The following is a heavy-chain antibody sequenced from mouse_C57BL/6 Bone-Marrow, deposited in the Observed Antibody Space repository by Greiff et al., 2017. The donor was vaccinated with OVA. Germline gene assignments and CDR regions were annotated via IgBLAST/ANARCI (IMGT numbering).Heavy chain of an antibody. D-gene: IGHD1-1*01. CDR3: AEKKGYYIGSSYAWFAY. CDR1: GYTFTDYA. CDR2: ISTYYGDA. Sequence: VQLQQSGPELVRPGVSVKISCKGSGYTFTDYAMHWVKQSHAKSLEWIGVISTYYGDASYNQKFKDKATLTVDKSSSTAYMELARLTSADSAVSYCAEKKGYYIGSSYAWFAYWGQGTLVTVSA. J-gene: IGHJ3*01. V-gene: IGHV1-67*01.